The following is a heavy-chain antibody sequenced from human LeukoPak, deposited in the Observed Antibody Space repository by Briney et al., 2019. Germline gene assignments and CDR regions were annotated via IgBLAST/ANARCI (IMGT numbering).Heavy chain of an antibody. V-gene: IGHV4-61*01. J-gene: IGHJ4*02. CDR2: IYYSGST. CDR3: AREGGDY. Sequence: PSETLSLTCTVSGGSISSSTYYWGWIRQPPGKGLEWIGYIYYSGSTNYNPSLKSRVTISVDTSKNQFSLKLSSVTAADTAVYYCAREGGDYWGQGTLVTVSS. CDR1: GGSISSSTYY.